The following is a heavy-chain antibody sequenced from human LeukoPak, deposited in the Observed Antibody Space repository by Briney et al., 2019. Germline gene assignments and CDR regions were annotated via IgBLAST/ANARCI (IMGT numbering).Heavy chain of an antibody. V-gene: IGHV3-7*01. CDR2: IKQDGSEK. J-gene: IGHJ5*02. D-gene: IGHD3-9*01. CDR3: ARDWAYDILTGPNWFDP. CDR1: GFTFSSYW. Sequence: GGSLRLSCAASGFTFSSYWMSWVRQAPGKGLEWEANIKQDGSEKYYVDSVKGRFTISRDNAKNSLYLQMNSLRAEDTAVYYCARDWAYDILTGPNWFDPWGQGTLVTVSS.